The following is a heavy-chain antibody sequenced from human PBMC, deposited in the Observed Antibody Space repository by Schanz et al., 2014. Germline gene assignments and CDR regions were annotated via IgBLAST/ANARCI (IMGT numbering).Heavy chain of an antibody. CDR3: ATEAPRGSRHPINYYSAMDT. Sequence: EVQLVESGGGLVRPGGSLRLSCTTSGLIFSTYTLNWVRQAPGKGLEWISYISFSGNTIYYADSVKGRFTISRDNAKNSVILQMNRLRAEDTAVYYCATEAPRGSRHPINYYSAMDTWGQGTKVTV. J-gene: IGHJ6*02. CDR1: GLIFSTYT. D-gene: IGHD6-6*01. V-gene: IGHV3-48*01. CDR2: ISFSGNTI.